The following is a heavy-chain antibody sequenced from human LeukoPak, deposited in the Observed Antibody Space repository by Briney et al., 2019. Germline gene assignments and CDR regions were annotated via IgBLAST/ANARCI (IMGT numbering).Heavy chain of an antibody. Sequence: ASVKVSCTASGYIFKSYGVNWVRQAPGQGLEWVGWISGFNGKTDYAQRFEGRVTMTRDTSTNTAYMELRSLRSEDTAVYYCARSGILVTGVRMDVWGKGTTVIVSS. CDR1: GYIFKSYG. J-gene: IGHJ6*04. CDR2: ISGFNGKT. V-gene: IGHV1-18*01. D-gene: IGHD4-23*01. CDR3: ARSGILVTGVRMDV.